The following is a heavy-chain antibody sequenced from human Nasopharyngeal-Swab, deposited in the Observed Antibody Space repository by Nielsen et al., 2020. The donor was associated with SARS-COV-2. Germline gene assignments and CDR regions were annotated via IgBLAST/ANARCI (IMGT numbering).Heavy chain of an antibody. CDR3: ARGFDP. CDR2: IHSSGTT. V-gene: IGHV4-59*01. J-gene: IGHJ5*02. CDR1: GGSISTYY. Sequence: SETLSLTCTVSGGSISTYYWSWIWQPPGKGLEWIGYIHSSGTTNYNPSLKSRVTISVDTSKNQFSLKLSSVTAADTAVYYCARGFDPWGQGTLVTVSS.